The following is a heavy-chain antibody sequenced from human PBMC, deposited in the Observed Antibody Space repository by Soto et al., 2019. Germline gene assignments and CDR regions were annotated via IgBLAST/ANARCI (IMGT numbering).Heavy chain of an antibody. V-gene: IGHV3-30*04. Sequence: VALLESGGGLVQPGGSLRLSCEVSGVAFSSYSMHWVRQDPDMGLEWVAFISFAGNNKYYADSVKGRFTISRDNSNNMVYLEMNSLRPDDTAVYYCARDRQKALVVVAATGGFDYWGQGTPVTVSS. CDR3: ARDRQKALVVVAATGGFDY. J-gene: IGHJ4*02. D-gene: IGHD2-15*01. CDR1: GVAFSSYS. CDR2: ISFAGNNK.